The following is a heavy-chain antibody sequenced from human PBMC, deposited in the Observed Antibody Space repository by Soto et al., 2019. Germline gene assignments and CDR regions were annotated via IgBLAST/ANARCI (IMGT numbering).Heavy chain of an antibody. CDR3: ARPPENNIFGVVPNVFDF. CDR1: GYSFTNFW. D-gene: IGHD3-3*02. Sequence: LGESLKISCRGSGYSFTNFWIGWVRQMPGKGLEWMGIIFPGESDVRYSPSFQGRVTISADKSISTAYLQWSSLKASDTAMYYCARPPENNIFGVVPNVFDFWGQGTMVPVSS. CDR2: IFPGESDV. V-gene: IGHV5-51*01. J-gene: IGHJ3*01.